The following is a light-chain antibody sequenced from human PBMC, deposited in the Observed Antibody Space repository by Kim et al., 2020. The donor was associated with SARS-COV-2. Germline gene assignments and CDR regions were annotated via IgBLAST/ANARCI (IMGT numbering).Light chain of an antibody. CDR1: QSVRNN. CDR3: QQYDNWPLT. J-gene: IGKJ4*01. CDR2: GAS. V-gene: IGKV3D-15*01. Sequence: SGYPGERAPLACRASQSVRNNLAWIQQKPRQAPRFLIYGASTRATGSVVSFSGSGSGTEFTLTISSPQSEGSAVYFCQQYDNWPLTFGGGTKVEIK.